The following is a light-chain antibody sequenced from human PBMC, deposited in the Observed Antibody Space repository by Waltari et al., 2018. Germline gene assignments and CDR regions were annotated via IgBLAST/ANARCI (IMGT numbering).Light chain of an antibody. J-gene: IGKJ4*01. CDR2: TAS. CDR1: QNIKNY. Sequence: DIQATQSPSSPSSSVGTGVTITCRASQNIKNYLSWYQHKEGKAPKLLIYTASTLHSGVPLRFSGSGSGTDFTLVISSLQPDDFATYYCQQNYTAPLSFGAGTKVEMK. V-gene: IGKV1-39*01. CDR3: QQNYTAPLS.